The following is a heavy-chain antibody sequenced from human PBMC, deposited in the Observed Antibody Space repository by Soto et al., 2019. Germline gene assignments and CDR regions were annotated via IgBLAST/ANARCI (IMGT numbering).Heavy chain of an antibody. V-gene: IGHV3-23*01. CDR1: GFTFSSYA. CDR2: ISGSGGST. D-gene: IGHD5-18*01. CDR3: AKAPLEIQLWPKYYFDY. Sequence: GGSLRLSCAASGFTFSSYAMSWVRQAPGKGLEWVSAISGSGGSTYYADSVKGRFTISRDNSKNTLYLQMNSLRAEDTAVYYCAKAPLEIQLWPKYYFDYWGQGTLVTVSS. J-gene: IGHJ4*02.